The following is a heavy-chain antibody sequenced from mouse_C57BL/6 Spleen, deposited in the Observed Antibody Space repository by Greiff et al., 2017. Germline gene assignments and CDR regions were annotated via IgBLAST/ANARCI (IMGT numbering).Heavy chain of an antibody. CDR2: INPNNGGT. Sequence: EVKLVESGPELVKPGASVKIPCKASGYTFTDYNMDWVKQSHGKSLEWIGDINPNNGGTIYNQKFKGKATLTVDKSSSTAYMELRSLTSEDTAVYYCARDSSGSRNYAMDYWGQGTSVTVSS. V-gene: IGHV1-18*01. CDR3: ARDSSGSRNYAMDY. J-gene: IGHJ4*01. D-gene: IGHD3-2*02. CDR1: GYTFTDYN.